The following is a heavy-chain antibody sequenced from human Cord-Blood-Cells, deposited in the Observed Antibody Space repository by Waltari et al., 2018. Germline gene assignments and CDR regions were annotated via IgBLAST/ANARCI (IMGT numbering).Heavy chain of an antibody. D-gene: IGHD3-10*01. CDR3: ARSYYYNWFDP. Sequence: QVQLQQWGAGLLKPSETLSLTCAVYGGSFRGYYWSWIRQPPGKGLEWIGEINHSGSTNYNPSLKSRVTISVDTSKNQFSLKLSSVTAADTAVYYCARSYYYNWFDPWGQGTLVTVSS. V-gene: IGHV4-34*01. CDR2: INHSGST. CDR1: GGSFRGYY. J-gene: IGHJ5*02.